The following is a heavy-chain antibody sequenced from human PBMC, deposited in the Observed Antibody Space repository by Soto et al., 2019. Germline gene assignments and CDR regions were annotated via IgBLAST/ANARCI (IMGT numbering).Heavy chain of an antibody. J-gene: IGHJ6*02. CDR1: GFTFSSYG. CDR2: IWYDGSNK. Sequence: PGESLKISCAASGFTFSSYGMHWVRQAPGKGLEWVAVIWYDGSNKYYADSVKGRFTISRDNSKNTLYLQMNSLRAEDTAVYYCARDGYYYDSSGYSPPYYYYYYYGMDVWGQGTTVTVSS. V-gene: IGHV3-33*01. CDR3: ARDGYYYDSSGYSPPYYYYYYYGMDV. D-gene: IGHD3-22*01.